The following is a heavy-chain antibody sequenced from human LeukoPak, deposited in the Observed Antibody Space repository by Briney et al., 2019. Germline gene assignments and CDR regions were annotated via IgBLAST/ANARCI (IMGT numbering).Heavy chain of an antibody. CDR2: IYSGGTT. J-gene: IGHJ5*02. CDR1: GFTVISNY. CDR3: AIVDTAMDP. D-gene: IGHD5-18*01. Sequence: GGSLRLSCAASGFTVISNYMSWVRQAPGNGLEWVSVIYSGGTTYYADSVKGRFTISRDNSKNTLYLQMNSLRAEDTAVYYCAIVDTAMDPWGQGTLVIVSS. V-gene: IGHV3-53*01.